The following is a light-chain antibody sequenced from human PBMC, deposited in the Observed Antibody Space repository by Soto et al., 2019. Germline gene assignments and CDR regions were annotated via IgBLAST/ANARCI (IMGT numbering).Light chain of an antibody. J-gene: IGKJ1*01. CDR1: QSLPSTW. V-gene: IGKV1-5*03. Sequence: DVQMTQSPSTLSASVGDKVTITCRASQSLPSTWLAWFQQRPGKAPNVLIYKGSALASGVSSRFSGSGSGTEFTLTIGSLQPDDFATYFCQQYAAQSPWTFGQGTRV. CDR3: QQYAAQSPWT. CDR2: KGS.